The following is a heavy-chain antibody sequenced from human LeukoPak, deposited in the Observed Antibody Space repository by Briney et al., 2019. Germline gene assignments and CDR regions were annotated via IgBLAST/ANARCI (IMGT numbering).Heavy chain of an antibody. CDR1: GGSISSYY. CDR2: IYYSGST. D-gene: IGHD5-12*01. CDR3: ARGRSGYVPYYYYYMDV. Sequence: SETLSLTCTVSGGSISSYYWSWIRQPPGKGLEWIGYIYYSGSTNYNPSLKSRVTISVDTSKNQFSLKLSSVTAADTAVYYCARGRSGYVPYYYYYMDVWGKGTTVTISS. J-gene: IGHJ6*03. V-gene: IGHV4-59*01.